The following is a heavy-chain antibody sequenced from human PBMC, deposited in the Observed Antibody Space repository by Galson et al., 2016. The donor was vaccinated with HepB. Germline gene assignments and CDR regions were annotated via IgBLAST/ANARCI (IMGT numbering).Heavy chain of an antibody. J-gene: IGHJ4*02. CDR1: GFTFSSYG. V-gene: IGHV3-7*03. CDR3: ANHRG. D-gene: IGHD1-14*01. Sequence: SLRLSCAASGFTFSSYGMHWVRQAPGKGLEWVANINQGGGEKYYVDSVKGRFTISRDNFKNSLYLQMNSLRAEDTAVYYCANHRGWGQGTLVTVSS. CDR2: INQGGGEK.